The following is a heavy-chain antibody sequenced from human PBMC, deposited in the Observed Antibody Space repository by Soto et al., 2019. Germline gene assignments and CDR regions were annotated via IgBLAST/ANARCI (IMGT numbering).Heavy chain of an antibody. CDR2: IYYSGST. J-gene: IGHJ4*02. Sequence: SETLSLTCTVSGGSISRYCWSWIRQPPGKGLEWIGYIYYSGSTNYNPSLKSRVTISVDTSKNQSSLTLSSVTAADTAVYYCARGGDVWGSSRNLDYWGQATLVTVSS. V-gene: IGHV4-59*01. D-gene: IGHD3-16*02. CDR3: ARGGDVWGSSRNLDY. CDR1: GGSISRYC.